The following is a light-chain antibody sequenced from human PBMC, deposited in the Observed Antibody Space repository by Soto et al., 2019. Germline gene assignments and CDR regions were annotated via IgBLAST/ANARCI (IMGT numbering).Light chain of an antibody. J-gene: IGKJ1*01. CDR2: GAS. Sequence: EIVLTQSPATLSVSPGERATLSCRASQSISSNVAWYQQKPGQAPRLLIYGASTRATGIPARFGGSGSGTQFTLTISSRQSEDFAVYYCQQYNNWRTFGQGTKVEV. CDR3: QQYNNWRT. V-gene: IGKV3-15*01. CDR1: QSISSN.